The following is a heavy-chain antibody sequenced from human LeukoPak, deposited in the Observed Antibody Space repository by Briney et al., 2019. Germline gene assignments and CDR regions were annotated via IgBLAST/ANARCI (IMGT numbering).Heavy chain of an antibody. CDR1: GYTFTSYD. Sequence: ASVKVSCKASGYTFTSYDINWVRQATGQGLEWMGWMNPNSGNTGYAQKLQGRVTMTTDTSTSTAYMELRCLRSDDTAVYYCARVSSGYIYDYYYYYMDVWGKGTTVTISS. J-gene: IGHJ6*03. V-gene: IGHV1-8*02. CDR2: MNPNSGNT. D-gene: IGHD6-19*01. CDR3: ARVSSGYIYDYYYYYMDV.